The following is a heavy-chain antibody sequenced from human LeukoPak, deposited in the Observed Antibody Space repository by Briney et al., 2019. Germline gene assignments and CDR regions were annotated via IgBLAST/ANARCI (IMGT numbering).Heavy chain of an antibody. J-gene: IGHJ1*01. Sequence: PGGSLRLSCAASGFIFSSYAMHWVRQAPGKGLEWVAVISYDGSDKKYADSVKGRFTISRDNSKNTLYVQMNSLRAEDTALYYCGRDVVRGHDDGYIQHWGQGTLVTVSS. CDR3: GRDVVRGHDDGYIQH. V-gene: IGHV3-30-3*01. CDR2: ISYDGSDK. D-gene: IGHD3-10*02. CDR1: GFIFSSYA.